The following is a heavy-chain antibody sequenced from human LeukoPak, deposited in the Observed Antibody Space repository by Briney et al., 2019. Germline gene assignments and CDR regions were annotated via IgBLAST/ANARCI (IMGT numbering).Heavy chain of an antibody. CDR2: ISAYNGNT. J-gene: IGHJ4*02. CDR3: ARGPYDILTGYLLEYYFDY. D-gene: IGHD3-9*01. CDR1: GYTFTSYG. V-gene: IGHV1-18*01. Sequence: ASVKVSCKASGYTFTSYGISWVRQAPGQGLEWMGWISAYNGNTNYAQKLQGRVTMTTDTSTSTAYMELRSLRSDDTAVYYCARGPYDILTGYLLEYYFDYWGQGTLVTVSS.